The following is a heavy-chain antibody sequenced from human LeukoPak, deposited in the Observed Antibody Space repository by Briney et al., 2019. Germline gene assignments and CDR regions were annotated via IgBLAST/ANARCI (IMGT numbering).Heavy chain of an antibody. CDR3: ARDPTDYGDPDDFDY. D-gene: IGHD4-17*01. Sequence: ASVKVSCKASGGTFSSYAIGWVRQAPGQGLEWMGGIIPIFGTANYAQKFQGRVTITADKSTSTAYMELSSLRSEDTAVYYCARDPTDYGDPDDFDYWGQGTLVTVSS. V-gene: IGHV1-69*06. CDR2: IIPIFGTA. J-gene: IGHJ4*02. CDR1: GGTFSSYA.